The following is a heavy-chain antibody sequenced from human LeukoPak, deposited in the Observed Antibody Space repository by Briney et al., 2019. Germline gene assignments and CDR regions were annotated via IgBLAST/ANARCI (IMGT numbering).Heavy chain of an antibody. V-gene: IGHV3-7*02. CDR3: ATSYGDYLFDY. Sequence: PGGSLRLSCAASGFTFSSYWMSWVRQAPGKGLEWVANIKQDGSEKYYVDSVKGRFTISRDNAKNSLYLQMNSLRAEDTAVYYCATSYGDYLFDYWGQGTLVTVS. CDR1: GFTFSSYW. CDR2: IKQDGSEK. J-gene: IGHJ4*02. D-gene: IGHD4-17*01.